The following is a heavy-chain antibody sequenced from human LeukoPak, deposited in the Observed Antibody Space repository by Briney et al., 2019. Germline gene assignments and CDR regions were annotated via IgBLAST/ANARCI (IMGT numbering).Heavy chain of an antibody. CDR1: GFTLSSYA. Sequence: GGSLRLSCAASGFTLSSYAMSWVRQGPGKGLEWVSAISVSGNTYHADSVKGRFTISRDNAKNSLYLQMNSLRVEDTAVYYCARCTTGRTFGSLREIKRSREIDYWGQGTLVTVSS. J-gene: IGHJ4*02. V-gene: IGHV3-69-1*01. CDR3: ARCTTGRTFGSLREIKRSREIDY. CDR2: ISVSGNT. D-gene: IGHD1-1*01.